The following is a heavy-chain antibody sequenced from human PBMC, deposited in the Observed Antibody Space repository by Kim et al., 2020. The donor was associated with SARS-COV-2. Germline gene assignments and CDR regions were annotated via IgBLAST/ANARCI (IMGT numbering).Heavy chain of an antibody. Sequence: ASVKVSCKVSGYTLTELSMHWVRQAPGKGLEWMGGFDPEDGETIYAQKFQGRVTMTEDTSTDTAYMELSSLRSEDTAVYYCATQYAYYDYVWGSYRLGYWGQGTLVTVSS. D-gene: IGHD3-16*02. V-gene: IGHV1-24*01. CDR3: ATQYAYYDYVWGSYRLGY. CDR2: FDPEDGET. CDR1: GYTLTELS. J-gene: IGHJ4*02.